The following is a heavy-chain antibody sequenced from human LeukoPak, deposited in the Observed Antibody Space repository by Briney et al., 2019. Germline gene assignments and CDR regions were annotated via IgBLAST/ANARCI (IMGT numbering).Heavy chain of an antibody. J-gene: IGHJ3*02. V-gene: IGHV3-21*01. CDR3: ARESSPEDAFDI. CDR1: GFTFSSYS. CDR2: ISSSSSYI. Sequence: GGSLRLSCAASGFTFSSYSMNWVRQAPGKGLEWVSSISSSSSYIYYADSVKGRFTISRDNAKNSLYLQMNSLRAEDTAVYYCARESSPEDAFDIWAKGQWSPSLQ.